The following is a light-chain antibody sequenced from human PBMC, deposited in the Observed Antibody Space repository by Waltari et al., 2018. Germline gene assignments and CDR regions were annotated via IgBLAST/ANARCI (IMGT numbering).Light chain of an antibody. V-gene: IGKV1-39*01. Sequence: DIQMTQSPASLAASLGDRVTIPCRPSQSVTTSLNWYQQKSGEPPKLLISAASSFQSGVPSRFSGSGSGTDFTLTISSLQSEDFAVYYCQQAYSFPFTFGPGTKVDI. CDR1: QSVTTS. J-gene: IGKJ3*01. CDR3: QQAYSFPFT. CDR2: AAS.